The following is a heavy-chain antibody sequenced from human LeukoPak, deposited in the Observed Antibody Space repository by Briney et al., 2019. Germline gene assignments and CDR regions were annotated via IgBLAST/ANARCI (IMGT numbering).Heavy chain of an antibody. CDR2: IYYTGST. CDR3: TAEKNGSPHY. J-gene: IGHJ4*02. Sequence: SETLSLTCTVSGSSIGTYSWSWVRQPPGKGLEWIASIYYTGSTYYNPSLKSRVTISLDMSKNEFFLTMTSVTAADTAVYFCTAEKNGSPHYWGQGTQVTVSS. CDR1: GSSIGTYS. D-gene: IGHD2-8*01. V-gene: IGHV4-39*07.